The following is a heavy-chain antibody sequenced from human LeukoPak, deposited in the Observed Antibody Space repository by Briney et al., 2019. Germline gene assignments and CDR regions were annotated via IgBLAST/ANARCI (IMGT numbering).Heavy chain of an antibody. CDR1: GFTFSSYA. CDR3: ARDYYDSSGLVPIYDY. J-gene: IGHJ4*02. Sequence: GGSLRLSCAASGFTFSSYAMHWVRQAPGKGLEWVAVISYDGSNKYYADSVKGRFTISRDNSKNTLYLQMNSLRAGDTAVYYCARDYYDSSGLVPIYDYWGQGTLATVSS. D-gene: IGHD3-22*01. V-gene: IGHV3-30*04. CDR2: ISYDGSNK.